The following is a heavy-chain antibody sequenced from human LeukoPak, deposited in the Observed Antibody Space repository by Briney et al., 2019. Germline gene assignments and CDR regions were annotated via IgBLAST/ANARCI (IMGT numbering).Heavy chain of an antibody. CDR3: ARGQPFYYDSPN. J-gene: IGHJ4*02. CDR2: FSGSEDSA. D-gene: IGHD3-22*01. V-gene: IGHV3-23*01. Sequence: PGGSLRLSCAASGFTVSTYGMSWVRQAPGKGPEWVSGFSGSEDSAYYADSVKGRFTIPRDNSKNTLYLQMNSLRAEDTAVYYCARGQPFYYDSPNWGQGTLVTVSS. CDR1: GFTVSTYG.